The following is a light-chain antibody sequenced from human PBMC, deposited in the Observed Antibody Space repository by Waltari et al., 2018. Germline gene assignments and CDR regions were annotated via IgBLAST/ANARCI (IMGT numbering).Light chain of an antibody. J-gene: IGLJ3*02. V-gene: IGLV1-40*01. Sequence: QQLPGTAPKLLVYGNNSRPSGVPDVFSASKSGTAASLAITELQAEDEADYYCQSYDSSLTGSWVFGGGTKLTVL. CDR2: GNN. CDR3: QSYDSSLTGSWV.